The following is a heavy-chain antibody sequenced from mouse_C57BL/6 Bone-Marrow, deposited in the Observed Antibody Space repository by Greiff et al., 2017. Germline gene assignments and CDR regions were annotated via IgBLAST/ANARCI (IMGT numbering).Heavy chain of an antibody. CDR2: ISRGGDYI. J-gene: IGHJ3*01. V-gene: IGHV5-9-1*02. CDR3: TREGESTFAY. CDR1: GFTFSSYA. Sequence: EVMLVESGEGLVKPGGSLKLSCAASGFTFSSYAMSWVRQTPEKGLEWVAYISRGGDYIYYTDTVKGRFTISRDNARNTLYLQMSSLKSEETAMYYCTREGESTFAYWGQGTLVTVSA. D-gene: IGHD5-1*01.